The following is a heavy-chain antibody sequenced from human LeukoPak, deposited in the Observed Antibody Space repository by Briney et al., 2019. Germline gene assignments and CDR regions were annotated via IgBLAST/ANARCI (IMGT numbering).Heavy chain of an antibody. Sequence: PSETLSLTCTVSDGSITNYDWSWVRQPPGKGLEFIGHVYYSGTANYNPSLRSRVTISIDTSKKHFFLKLKSVTAAGTAVYYCAGHYYDSSGYKGPFDYWGQGTLVTVSS. CDR3: AGHYYDSSGYKGPFDY. D-gene: IGHD3-22*01. V-gene: IGHV4-59*08. CDR2: VYYSGTA. J-gene: IGHJ4*02. CDR1: DGSITNYD.